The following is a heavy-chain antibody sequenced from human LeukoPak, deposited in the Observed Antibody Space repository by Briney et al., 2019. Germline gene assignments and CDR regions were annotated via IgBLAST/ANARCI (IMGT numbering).Heavy chain of an antibody. CDR3: ARFRTTSAWYFDL. J-gene: IGHJ2*01. D-gene: IGHD1-1*01. Sequence: SETLSLTCAVYSGSFSGYFWTWVRQPPEKGLGWIGEIDRGGSTNYNPSLKSRVTILVDASKNQFSLRLMSVTAADTAVYYCARFRTTSAWYFDLWGRGTLVTVSS. CDR1: SGSFSGYF. V-gene: IGHV4-34*01. CDR2: IDRGGST.